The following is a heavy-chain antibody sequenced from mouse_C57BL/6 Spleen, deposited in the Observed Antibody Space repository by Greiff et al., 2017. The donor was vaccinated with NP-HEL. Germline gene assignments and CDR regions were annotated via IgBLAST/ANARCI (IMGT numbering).Heavy chain of an antibody. J-gene: IGHJ3*01. D-gene: IGHD1-1*01. V-gene: IGHV1-15*01. Sequence: VQLQQSGAELVRPGASVTLSCKASGYTFTDYEMHWVKQTPVHGLEWIGAIDPETGGTAYNQKFKGKAILTADKSPSTAYMELRSLTYEDSAVYYCTALSYGSSSFAYWGQGTLVTVSA. CDR1: GYTFTDYE. CDR2: IDPETGGT. CDR3: TALSYGSSSFAY.